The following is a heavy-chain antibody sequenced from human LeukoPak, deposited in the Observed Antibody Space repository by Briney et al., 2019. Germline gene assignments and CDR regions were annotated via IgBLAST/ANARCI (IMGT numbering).Heavy chain of an antibody. CDR2: ISSSTSYT. Sequence: GGSLRLSCAASGFTFSDYYMSWIRQAPGKGLEWVSYISSSTSYTNYADSVKGRFTISRDNAKNSLYLQMNSLRAEDTAVYYCARLGYCSSTSCYDPAHDAFDIWGQGTMVTVSS. CDR3: ARLGYCSSTSCYDPAHDAFDI. CDR1: GFTFSDYY. D-gene: IGHD2-2*01. V-gene: IGHV3-11*06. J-gene: IGHJ3*02.